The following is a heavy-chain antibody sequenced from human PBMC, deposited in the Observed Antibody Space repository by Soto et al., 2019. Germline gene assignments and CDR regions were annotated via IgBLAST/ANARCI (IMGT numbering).Heavy chain of an antibody. CDR3: ARDGSWAHIVVVPAASDI. D-gene: IGHD2-2*01. CDR2: ISAYNGNT. CDR1: GYTFTSYG. J-gene: IGHJ3*02. Sequence: QVQLVQSGAEVKKPGASVKVSCKASGYTFTSYGIIWVRQAPGQGLEWMGWISAYNGNTNYAQKLQGRVTMTTDTSTSTAYMELRSLRSDDTAVYYCARDGSWAHIVVVPAASDIWGQGTMVTVSS. V-gene: IGHV1-18*01.